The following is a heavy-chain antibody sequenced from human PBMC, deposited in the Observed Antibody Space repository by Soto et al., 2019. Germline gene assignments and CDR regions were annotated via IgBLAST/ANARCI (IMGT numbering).Heavy chain of an antibody. CDR3: ARQGPYGMDV. Sequence: PSETLSLTCTVSGGSISSYYWSWIRQPPGKGLEWIGYIFYSGSTNYNPSLKSRVTISVDTSKNQFSLKLSPVTAADTAVYYCARQGPYGMDVWGQGSTVTVSS. CDR1: GGSISSYY. V-gene: IGHV4-59*08. J-gene: IGHJ6*02. CDR2: IFYSGST.